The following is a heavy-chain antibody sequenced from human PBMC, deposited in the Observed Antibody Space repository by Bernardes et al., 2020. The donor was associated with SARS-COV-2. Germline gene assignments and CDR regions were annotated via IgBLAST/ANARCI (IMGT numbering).Heavy chain of an antibody. CDR1: SGSFSGYY. D-gene: IGHD2-15*01. V-gene: IGHV4-34*01. J-gene: IGHJ2*01. CDR3: ARGSAAVVSHFMLLFANWYFDL. Sequence: SETLSLTCAVYSGSFSGYYWSWIRQTPGKGLEWIGEINDSGSTKYSPALKSRVTISVDPSKNQFSLKLNSVTAADTAVYYCARGSAAVVSHFMLLFANWYFDLWGRGNLVTVSS. CDR2: INDSGST.